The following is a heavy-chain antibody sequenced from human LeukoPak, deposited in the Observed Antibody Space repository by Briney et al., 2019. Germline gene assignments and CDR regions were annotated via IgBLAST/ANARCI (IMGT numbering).Heavy chain of an antibody. Sequence: GGSLRLSCAASGFTVSSNYMSWVRQAPGKGLEWVSVIYSGGSTYYADSVKGRFTISRDNSKNTLYLQMNSLRAEDTAVYYCATQTRGYDFWSGYYPLGYWGQGTLVTVSS. J-gene: IGHJ4*02. V-gene: IGHV3-53*01. D-gene: IGHD3-3*01. CDR1: GFTVSSNY. CDR2: IYSGGST. CDR3: ATQTRGYDFWSGYYPLGY.